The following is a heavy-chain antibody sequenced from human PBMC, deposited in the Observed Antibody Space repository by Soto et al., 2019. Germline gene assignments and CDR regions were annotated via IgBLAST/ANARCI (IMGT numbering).Heavy chain of an antibody. CDR3: ASPTYCSGGSCYGPYAFDI. J-gene: IGHJ3*02. D-gene: IGHD2-15*01. Sequence: EVQLVESGGGLVQPGGSLRLSCAASGFTVSSNYMIWVRQAPGKGLEWVSVIYSGGSTYYADSVKGRFTISRDNSKNTLYLQMNSLRAEDTAVYYCASPTYCSGGSCYGPYAFDIWGQGTMVTVSS. CDR2: IYSGGST. V-gene: IGHV3-66*01. CDR1: GFTVSSNY.